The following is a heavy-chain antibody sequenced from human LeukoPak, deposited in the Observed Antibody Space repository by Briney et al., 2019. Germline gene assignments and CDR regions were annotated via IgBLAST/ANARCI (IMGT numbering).Heavy chain of an antibody. Sequence: GRSLRLSCAASGFTFSSYGMHWVRQAPGKGLEWVAVIWYDGSNKYYVDSVKGRFTISRDNAKNSLYLQMNSLRAEDTAVYYCGVSPRRDAFDFWGQGTMVTVSS. CDR1: GFTFSSYG. CDR2: IWYDGSNK. V-gene: IGHV3-33*03. CDR3: GVSPRRDAFDF. J-gene: IGHJ3*01.